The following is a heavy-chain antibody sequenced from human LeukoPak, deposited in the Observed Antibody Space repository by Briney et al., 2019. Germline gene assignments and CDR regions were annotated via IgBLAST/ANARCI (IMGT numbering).Heavy chain of an antibody. CDR2: ISSSSSYI. D-gene: IGHD3-9*01. J-gene: IGHJ6*02. Sequence: GGSLRLSCAGSGFSFSNYAMSWVRQAPGKGLEWVSSISSSSSYIFYADSVKGRFTITRDNAKNSLYLQMNSLRAEDTAVYYCARASAPDYEILTGYSSEGMDVWGQRTTVTVSS. CDR3: ARASAPDYEILTGYSSEGMDV. V-gene: IGHV3-21*01. CDR1: GFSFSNYA.